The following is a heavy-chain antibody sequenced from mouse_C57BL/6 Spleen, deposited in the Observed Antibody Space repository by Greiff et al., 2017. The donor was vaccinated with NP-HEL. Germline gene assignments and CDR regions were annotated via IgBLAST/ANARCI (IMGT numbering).Heavy chain of an antibody. CDR3: TPLTTAGG. CDR2: IDPENGDT. CDR1: GFNIKDDY. Sequence: EVQLQESGAELVRPGASVKLSCTASGFNIKDDYMHWVKQRPEQGLEWIGWIDPENGDTESASKFQGKATITADTSSNTAYLQLSSLTSEDTAVYYCTPLTTAGGWGTGTTVTVSS. V-gene: IGHV14-4*01. J-gene: IGHJ1*03. D-gene: IGHD1-1*01.